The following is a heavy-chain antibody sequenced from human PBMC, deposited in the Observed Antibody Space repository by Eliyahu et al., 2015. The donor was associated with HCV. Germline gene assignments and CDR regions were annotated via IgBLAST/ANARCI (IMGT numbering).Heavy chain of an antibody. CDR1: GFXFSDYA. J-gene: IGHJ4*02. CDR3: ARDTPGFGGDDFDY. Sequence: QVRLVESGXGXVQPGGSLRLSCXXSGFXFSDYAIHWVRQAPGKGLEWLAFIRHDGIHKFYADSMKGRFTISRDNSKNTLYLQMNTLTTEDSAVYFCARDTPGFGGDDFDYWGQGTLVAVS. V-gene: IGHV3-30*02. D-gene: IGHD1-14*01. CDR2: IRHDGIHK.